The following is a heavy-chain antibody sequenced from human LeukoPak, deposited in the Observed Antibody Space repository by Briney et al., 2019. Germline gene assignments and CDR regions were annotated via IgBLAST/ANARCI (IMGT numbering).Heavy chain of an antibody. CDR2: ISSSGSTI. CDR1: GFTFSDYY. CDR3: ARMKYFHYYFMDV. J-gene: IGHJ6*03. Sequence: GGSLRLSCAASGFTFSDYYMSWIRQAPGKGLEWVSYISSSGSTIYYADSVKGRFTISRDNAKNSLYLQMNSLRAEDTAVYYCARMKYFHYYFMDVWGKGTTVTVSS. V-gene: IGHV3-11*04.